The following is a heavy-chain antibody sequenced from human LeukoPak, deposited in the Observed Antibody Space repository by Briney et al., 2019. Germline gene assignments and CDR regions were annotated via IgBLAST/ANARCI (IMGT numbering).Heavy chain of an antibody. CDR2: ISHSGST. CDR1: GGSISSYY. D-gene: IGHD3-10*01. CDR3: ARSYGSGSYFDS. V-gene: IGHV4-59*01. Sequence: SETLSLTCTVSGGSISSYYWSWIRQPPGKGLEWIGYISHSGSTKYNPSLKSRVTISIDTSKNQFSLKVRSVTAADTAVYYCARSYGSGSYFDSWGQGTPVTVSS. J-gene: IGHJ4*02.